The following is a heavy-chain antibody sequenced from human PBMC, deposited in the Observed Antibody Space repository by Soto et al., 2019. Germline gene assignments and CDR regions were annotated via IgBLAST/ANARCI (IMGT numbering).Heavy chain of an antibody. CDR1: GDTFSSYT. V-gene: IGHV1-69*02. CDR2: IIPILGIA. J-gene: IGHJ6*03. Sequence: QVQLVQSGAEVKKPGSSVKVSCKASGDTFSSYTISWVRQAPGQGLEWMGRIIPILGIANYAQKFQGRVTITADKSTSTAYMELSSLRSEDTAVYYCARGGRAKVVPAATTYYYYMDVWGKGTTVTVSS. D-gene: IGHD2-2*01. CDR3: ARGGRAKVVPAATTYYYYMDV.